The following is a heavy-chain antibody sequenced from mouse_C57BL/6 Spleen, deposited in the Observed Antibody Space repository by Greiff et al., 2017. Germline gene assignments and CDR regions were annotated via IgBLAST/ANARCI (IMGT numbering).Heavy chain of an antibody. CDR3: ARWGIYYGSSYAMDY. CDR1: GYTFTSYW. Sequence: QVQLQQSGAELVRPGSSVKLSCKASGYTFTSYWMDWVKQRPGQGLEWIGNIYPSDSETHYNQKFKDKATLTVDKSSSTAYMQLSSLTSEDSAVYYCARWGIYYGSSYAMDYWGQGTSVTVSS. CDR2: IYPSDSET. D-gene: IGHD1-1*01. J-gene: IGHJ4*01. V-gene: IGHV1-61*01.